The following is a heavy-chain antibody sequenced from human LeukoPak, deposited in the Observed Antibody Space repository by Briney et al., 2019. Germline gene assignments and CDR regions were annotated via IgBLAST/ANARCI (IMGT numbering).Heavy chain of an antibody. CDR3: ARGHGYCSSTSCYASATFDP. CDR2: IYYSGST. CDR1: GGSISSGGYY. J-gene: IGHJ5*02. Sequence: PSQTLSLTCTVSGGSISSGGYYWSWIRQHPGKGLEWIGCIYYSGSTYYNPSLKSRVTISVDTSQNQFSLKLSSVTAADTAVYYCARGHGYCSSTSCYASATFDPWGQGTLVTVSS. D-gene: IGHD2-2*01. V-gene: IGHV4-31*03.